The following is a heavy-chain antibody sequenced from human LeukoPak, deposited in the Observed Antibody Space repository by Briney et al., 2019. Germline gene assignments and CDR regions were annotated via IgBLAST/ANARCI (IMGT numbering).Heavy chain of an antibody. J-gene: IGHJ4*02. Sequence: PGGSLRLSCAASGFSFISYSMNWVRQAPGKGLEWVSPISSSSDYIYHADSVKGRFTISRDNPKKSLYLQMNSLRAEDTAVYYCARERFGEPQYYYFDNWGQGTLVSVSS. CDR2: ISSSSDYI. V-gene: IGHV3-21*01. CDR3: ARERFGEPQYYYFDN. D-gene: IGHD3-10*01. CDR1: GFSFISYS.